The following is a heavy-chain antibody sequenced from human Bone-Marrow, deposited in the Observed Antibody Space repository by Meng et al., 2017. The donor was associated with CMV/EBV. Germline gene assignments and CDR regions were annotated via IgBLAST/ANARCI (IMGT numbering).Heavy chain of an antibody. J-gene: IGHJ4*02. CDR1: GFTFSSYS. CDR3: ARSRLRDFDY. CDR2: ISSSSSTI. Sequence: GESLKISCAASGFTFSSYSMNWVRQAPGKGLEWVSYISSSSSTIYYADSVKGRFTISRDNAKNSLYLQMNSLRAEDTAVYSCARSRLRDFDYWGQGTLVIVSS. V-gene: IGHV3-48*04. D-gene: IGHD3-16*01.